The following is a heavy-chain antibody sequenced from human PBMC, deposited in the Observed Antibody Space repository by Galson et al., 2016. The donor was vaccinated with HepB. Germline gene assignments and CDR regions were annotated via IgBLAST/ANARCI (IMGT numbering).Heavy chain of an antibody. V-gene: IGHV4-61*01. CDR2: IYYSGTT. J-gene: IGHJ2*01. CDR3: ARDQGGYFDL. CDR1: GDSVNNYNYY. Sequence: SETLSLTCTVSGDSVNNYNYYWSWIRQPPAKGLEWIGYIYYSGTTDCNPSLKSRLTMAVDASKSQFSLKLSSVTAADTAVYFCARDQGGYFDLWGRGALVTVSS.